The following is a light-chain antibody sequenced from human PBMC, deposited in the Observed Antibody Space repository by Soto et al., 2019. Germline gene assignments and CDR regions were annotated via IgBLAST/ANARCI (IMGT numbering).Light chain of an antibody. CDR2: DAS. Sequence: GGTVTLSCRASQTITTWMAWYQQKQGKAPKLLVYDASTLQSGVATRFSGSGSGTELNLILSGLQTEDSATYYCQHYNSYSEAFGQGTKVDIK. CDR1: QTITTW. J-gene: IGKJ1*01. V-gene: IGKV1-5*01. CDR3: QHYNSYSEA.